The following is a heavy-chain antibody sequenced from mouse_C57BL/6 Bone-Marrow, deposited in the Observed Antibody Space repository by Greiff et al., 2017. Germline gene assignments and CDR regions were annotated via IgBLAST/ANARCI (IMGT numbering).Heavy chain of an antibody. CDR1: GFNFKNTY. V-gene: IGHV14-3*01. Sequence: EVQLQQSVAELVRPGASVKLSCTASGFNFKNTYMHWVKQRPEQGLEWIGRIDPASGNTKYTPKFQGKATITADTSSNTAYLQLSSLTSEDTAIYYCARNYGGFDYWGQGTTLTVSS. D-gene: IGHD1-1*01. J-gene: IGHJ2*01. CDR2: IDPASGNT. CDR3: ARNYGGFDY.